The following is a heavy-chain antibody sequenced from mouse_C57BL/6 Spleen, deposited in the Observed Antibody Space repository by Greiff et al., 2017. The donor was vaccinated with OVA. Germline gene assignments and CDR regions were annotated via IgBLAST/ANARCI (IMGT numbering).Heavy chain of an antibody. CDR3: ARSYDLDY. Sequence: EVQLQQSGPELVKPGASVKISCKASGYTFTDYYMNWVKQSHGKSLEWIGDINPNNGGTSYNQKFKGKATLTVDKSSSTAYMELRSLTSEDSAVYYCARSYDLDYWGKGTTLTVSS. J-gene: IGHJ2*01. D-gene: IGHD2-10*02. CDR2: INPNNGGT. CDR1: GYTFTDYY. V-gene: IGHV1-26*01.